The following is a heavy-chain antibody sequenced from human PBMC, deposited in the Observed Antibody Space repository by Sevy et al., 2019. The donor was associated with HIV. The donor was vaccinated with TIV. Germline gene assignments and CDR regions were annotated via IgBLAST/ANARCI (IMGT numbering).Heavy chain of an antibody. J-gene: IGHJ4*02. CDR1: GGYIRSVGYY. D-gene: IGHD2-21*01. Sequence: SETLSLTCTVSGGYIRSVGYYWSWIRQPAGRGLEWIGRILNSGSTDYNPSLKSRVTLSVDTSKNQVYLKLTSVTAADTALYYCAGTDSGGDYDYWGQGTLVTVSS. CDR2: ILNSGST. CDR3: AGTDSGGDYDY. V-gene: IGHV4-61*02.